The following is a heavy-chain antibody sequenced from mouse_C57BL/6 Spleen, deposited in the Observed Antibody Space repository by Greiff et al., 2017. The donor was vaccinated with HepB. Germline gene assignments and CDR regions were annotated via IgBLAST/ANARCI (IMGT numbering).Heavy chain of an antibody. CDR1: GYTFTSYG. J-gene: IGHJ4*01. CDR2: IYIGNGYN. Sequence: EVKLVESGAELVRPGSSVKMSCKTSGYTFTSYGINWVKQRPGQGLEWIGYIYIGNGYNEYNEKFKGKATLTSDTSSSTAYMQLSSLTSEDSAIYFCARGVITTAMDYWGQGTSVTVSS. CDR3: ARGVITTAMDY. D-gene: IGHD1-1*01. V-gene: IGHV1-58*01.